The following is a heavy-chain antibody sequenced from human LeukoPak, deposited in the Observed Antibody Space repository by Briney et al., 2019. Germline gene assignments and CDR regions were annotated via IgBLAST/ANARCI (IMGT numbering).Heavy chain of an antibody. V-gene: IGHV4-59*08. J-gene: IGHJ5*02. D-gene: IGHD3-16*02. CDR2: IFYSGGT. Sequence: SETLSLTCTVSGDSMTGYYWSWIRQSPGKGLDWIGYIFYSGGTKYNRSLKNRVSVSVDTSKRQFSLRLRSVTAADTAVYYCARHASAGTYRNFFDVWGPGALVTVSS. CDR3: ARHASAGTYRNFFDV. CDR1: GDSMTGYY.